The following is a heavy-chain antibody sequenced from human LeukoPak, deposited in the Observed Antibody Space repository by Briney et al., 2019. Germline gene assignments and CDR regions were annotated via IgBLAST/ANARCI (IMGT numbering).Heavy chain of an antibody. CDR3: ARVLSSSLREKYYYYYYMDV. D-gene: IGHD6-6*01. Sequence: ASVKVSCKASGYTSTGYYMHWVRQAPGQGLEWMGWINPNSGGTNYAQKFQGRVTMTGDTSISTAYMELSRLRSDDTAVYYCARVLSSSLREKYYYYYYMDVWGKGTTVTVSS. J-gene: IGHJ6*03. V-gene: IGHV1-2*02. CDR2: INPNSGGT. CDR1: GYTSTGYY.